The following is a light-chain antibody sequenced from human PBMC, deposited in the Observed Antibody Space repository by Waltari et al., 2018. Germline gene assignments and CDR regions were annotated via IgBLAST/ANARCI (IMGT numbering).Light chain of an antibody. Sequence: EIVLTQSPATMSLFPVEGTTLSCSASKNVSSFLAWYQQRPGQAPRLLIYDTSNRATGIPVRFSGSGSGTDFTLTISSLEPEDFAVYYCQQRKNWPLTFGGGTKVEIK. CDR1: KNVSSF. J-gene: IGKJ4*01. V-gene: IGKV3-11*01. CDR3: QQRKNWPLT. CDR2: DTS.